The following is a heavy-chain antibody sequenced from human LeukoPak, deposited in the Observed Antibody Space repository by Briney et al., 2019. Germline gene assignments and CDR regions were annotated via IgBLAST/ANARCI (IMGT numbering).Heavy chain of an antibody. D-gene: IGHD2-2*01. J-gene: IGHJ6*03. V-gene: IGHV1-18*01. CDR1: GYTFTSYG. CDR3: ARALFPKYQLLTYYYYYYYMDV. Sequence: ASVKVSCKASGYTFTSYGISWVRQAPGQGLEWMGWISAYNGNTNYAQKLQGRVTMTTDTSTSTAYMELRSLRSDDTAVYYCARALFPKYQLLTYYYYYYYMDVWGKGTTVTVSS. CDR2: ISAYNGNT.